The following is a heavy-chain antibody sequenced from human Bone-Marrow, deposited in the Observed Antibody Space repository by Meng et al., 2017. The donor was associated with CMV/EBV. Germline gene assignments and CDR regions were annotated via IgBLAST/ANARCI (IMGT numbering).Heavy chain of an antibody. J-gene: IGHJ5*02. CDR1: GYTFSGNY. V-gene: IGHV1-2*02. CDR2: INPNSGGT. CDR3: SRYFCSGDRCYYWFGP. Sequence: ASVKVSCKASGYTFSGNYVHWLRQAPAQGLEWMGWINPNSGGTNYAHKFQGSVTMTWDTSISTAYMELSSLRSDDTAVYYCSRYFCSGDRCYYWFGPWGQGTLVTVSS. D-gene: IGHD2-15*01.